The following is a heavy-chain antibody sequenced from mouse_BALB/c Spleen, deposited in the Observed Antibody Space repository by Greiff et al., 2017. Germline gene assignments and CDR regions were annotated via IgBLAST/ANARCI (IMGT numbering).Heavy chain of an antibody. CDR3: ARGYYYGSSYFYFDY. J-gene: IGHJ2*01. Sequence: VKLVESGPGLVAPLQSLSITCTVSGFSLTGYGVNWVRQPPGKGLEWLGMIWGDGSTDYNSALKSRLSISKDNSKSQVFLKMNSLQTDDTARYYCARGYYYGSSYFYFDYWGQGTTLTVSS. D-gene: IGHD1-1*01. V-gene: IGHV2-6-7*01. CDR1: GFSLTGYG. CDR2: IWGDGST.